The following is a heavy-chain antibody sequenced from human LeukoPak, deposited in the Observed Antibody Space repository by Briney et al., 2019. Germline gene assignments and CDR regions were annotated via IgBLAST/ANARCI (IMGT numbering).Heavy chain of an antibody. J-gene: IGHJ1*01. Sequence: GGSLRLSCAASGFTFSSYWMHWVRQAPGKGLVWVSRIKSDGSTRYEDSVKGRFTISRDNAKNTVSLPMNSLRGDDTGVYYCARAPSEIGGYYPEYFRHWGQGTLVTVSP. V-gene: IGHV3-74*01. CDR2: IKSDGST. CDR1: GFTFSSYW. D-gene: IGHD3-22*01. CDR3: ARAPSEIGGYYPEYFRH.